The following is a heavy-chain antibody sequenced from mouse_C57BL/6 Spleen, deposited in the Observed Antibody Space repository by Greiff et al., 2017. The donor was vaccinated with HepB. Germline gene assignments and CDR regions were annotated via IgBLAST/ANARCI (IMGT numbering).Heavy chain of an antibody. D-gene: IGHD1-1*01. CDR1: GYSFTGYF. Sequence: EVQLQESGPELVKPGDSVKISCKASGYSFTGYFMNWVMQSHGKSLEWIGRINPYNGDTFYNQKFKGKATLTVDKSSSTAHMELRSLTSEDSAVYYCARSRTTVDYFDYWGQGTTLTVSS. V-gene: IGHV1-20*01. CDR3: ARSRTTVDYFDY. J-gene: IGHJ2*01. CDR2: INPYNGDT.